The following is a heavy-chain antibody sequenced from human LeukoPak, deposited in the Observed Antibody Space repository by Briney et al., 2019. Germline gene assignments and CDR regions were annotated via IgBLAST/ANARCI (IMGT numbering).Heavy chain of an antibody. V-gene: IGHV3-33*01. J-gene: IGHJ6*02. CDR2: IWYDGSNK. D-gene: IGHD5-18*01. Sequence: GSLRLSCAASGFTFSSYGMHWVRQAPGKGLEWVAVIWYDGSNKYYADSVKGRFTISRDNSKNTPYLQMNSLRAEDTAVYYCARDPVTATQDFYGMDVWGQGTTVTVSS. CDR3: ARDPVTATQDFYGMDV. CDR1: GFTFSSYG.